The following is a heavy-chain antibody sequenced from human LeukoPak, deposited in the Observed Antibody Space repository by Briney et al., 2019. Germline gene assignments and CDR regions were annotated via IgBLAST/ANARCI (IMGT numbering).Heavy chain of an antibody. Sequence: GGSLRLSCAASGFSFNSYPMHWVRQAPGKGLEWVAVISNDGNNKYYADFVKGRFTISRDNSNNTLSLQMNGLRVEDTAVYYCARPDDSESFYRANHYWGRGTLVTVS. CDR3: ARPDDSESFYRANHY. CDR1: GFSFNSYP. CDR2: ISNDGNNK. D-gene: IGHD3-10*01. J-gene: IGHJ4*02. V-gene: IGHV3-30*04.